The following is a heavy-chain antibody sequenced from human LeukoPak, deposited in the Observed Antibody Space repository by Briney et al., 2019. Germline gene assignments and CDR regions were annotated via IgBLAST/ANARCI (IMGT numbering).Heavy chain of an antibody. CDR1: GFTFSSYR. CDR3: ARGFGELFHDAFDI. CDR2: ISSSSSYI. D-gene: IGHD3-10*01. Sequence: PGGSLRLSCAVSGFTFSSYRMNWVRQAPGKGLEFVSSISSSSSYISHADSVKGRFTISRDNAKNSLYLQMNSLRAEDTAVYYCARGFGELFHDAFDIWGQGTMVTVSS. J-gene: IGHJ3*02. V-gene: IGHV3-21*01.